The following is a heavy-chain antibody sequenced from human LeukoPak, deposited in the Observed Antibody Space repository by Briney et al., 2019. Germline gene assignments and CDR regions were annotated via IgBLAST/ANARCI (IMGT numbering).Heavy chain of an antibody. V-gene: IGHV3-23*01. J-gene: IGHJ4*02. Sequence: GGSLRLSCAASGFTFSSYALNWVRQAPGKVLEWVSGISGSGGRTYYADSVKGRFTISRDNSKNTLYLQMNSLRAEDTAIYYCAKDHYGSGSYWDYWGQGTLVSVSS. CDR2: ISGSGGRT. D-gene: IGHD3-10*01. CDR1: GFTFSSYA. CDR3: AKDHYGSGSYWDY.